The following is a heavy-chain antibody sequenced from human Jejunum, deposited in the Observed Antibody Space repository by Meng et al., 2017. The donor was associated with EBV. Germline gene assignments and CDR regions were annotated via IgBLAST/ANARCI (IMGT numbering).Heavy chain of an antibody. CDR3: AGLRYSGYDRAFDY. CDR2: IYYSGST. V-gene: IGHV4-61*01. D-gene: IGHD5-12*01. CDR1: GVSVNRGNVY. J-gene: IGHJ4*02. Sequence: PGLAKPLETLSLTCTGSGVSVNRGNVYWSWIRQPPGKGLEWIGYIYYSGSTNYIPSLKSRVTISLDTSKNQFSLKLSSVTAADTAVYYCAGLRYSGYDRAFDYWGQGALVTVSS.